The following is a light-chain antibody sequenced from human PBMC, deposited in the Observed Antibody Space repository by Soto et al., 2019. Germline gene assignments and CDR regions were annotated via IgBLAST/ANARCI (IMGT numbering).Light chain of an antibody. V-gene: IGLV2-14*01. CDR2: EVS. CDR3: SSYTSSTARV. Sequence: QSALTQPASVSGSPGQSITISCTGTSSDVGGYNYVSWYQQHPGKAPKLMIYEVSNRPSGVSNPFAGFKSCNTASLTISRLQAEDEADYYCSSYTSSTARVFGGGTKLTVL. J-gene: IGLJ3*02. CDR1: SSDVGGYNY.